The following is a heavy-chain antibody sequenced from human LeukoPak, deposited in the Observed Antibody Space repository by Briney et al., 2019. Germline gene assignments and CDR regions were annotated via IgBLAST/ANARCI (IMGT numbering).Heavy chain of an antibody. V-gene: IGHV4-59*01. CDR1: GGSISSYY. J-gene: IGHJ3*02. Sequence: PSETLSLTCTASGGSISSYYWSWIRQPPGKGLEWVGYIYYSGSTDYNPSLMSRVTTTVDTSKNQFSLRLISVTAADTAVYYCARDPSIFGVVNYAFDIWGQGKMVTVSS. CDR3: ARDPSIFGVVNYAFDI. CDR2: IYYSGST. D-gene: IGHD3-3*01.